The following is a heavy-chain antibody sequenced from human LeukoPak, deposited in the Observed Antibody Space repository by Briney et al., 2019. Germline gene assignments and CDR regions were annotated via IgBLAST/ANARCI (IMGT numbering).Heavy chain of an antibody. J-gene: IGHJ5*02. Sequence: SETLSLTCTVSGGSISSSSYYWGWIRQPPGKGLEWIGSIYYSGSTYYNPSLKSRVTISVGTSKNQFSLKLSSVTAADTAVYYCARHNHYGSGSYSWFDPWGQGTLVTVSS. CDR2: IYYSGST. CDR1: GGSISSSSYY. V-gene: IGHV4-39*01. CDR3: ARHNHYGSGSYSWFDP. D-gene: IGHD3-10*01.